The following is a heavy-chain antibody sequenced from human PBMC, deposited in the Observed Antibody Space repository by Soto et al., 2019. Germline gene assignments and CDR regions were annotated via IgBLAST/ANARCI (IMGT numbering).Heavy chain of an antibody. CDR2: ISAYNGNT. D-gene: IGHD6-19*01. CDR3: ARDCLMYSSGWYCAFDI. V-gene: IGHV1-18*01. J-gene: IGHJ3*02. CDR1: GYTFTSYG. Sequence: ASVKVSCKASGYTFTSYGISWVRQAPGQGIEWMGWISAYNGNTNYAQKLQGRVTMTTDTSTSTAYMELRSLRSDDTAVYFCARDCLMYSSGWYCAFDIWGQGTMVTVSS.